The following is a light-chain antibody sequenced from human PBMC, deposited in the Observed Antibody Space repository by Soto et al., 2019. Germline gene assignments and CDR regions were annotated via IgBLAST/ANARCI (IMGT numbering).Light chain of an antibody. J-gene: IGLJ2*01. CDR2: TDD. V-gene: IGLV1-44*01. CDR3: ASWDDDLNGPI. Sequence: QSVLTQPPSASGTPGQRVVISCSGSHSNVGVNAMSWYQHLPGTAPQLLLHTDDQRPSGIPDRFSGSHSGTSASLAISRLQSEDEGHYYCASWDDDLNGPIFGGGIKLTVL. CDR1: HSNVGVNA.